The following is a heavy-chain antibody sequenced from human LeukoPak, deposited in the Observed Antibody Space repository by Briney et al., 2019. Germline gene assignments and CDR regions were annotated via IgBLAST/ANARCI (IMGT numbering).Heavy chain of an antibody. V-gene: IGHV3-71*01. CDR3: ARSSGWYI. CDR1: GFTVSSNF. D-gene: IGHD6-19*01. Sequence: GGSLRLSCAASGFTVSSNFMSWVRQAPGKGLEWVGFTRSKAYGGTTEYAASVKDRFTISRDDSKSIAYPQMNSLKTEDTAVYYCARSSGWYIWGQGTLVTVSS. CDR2: TRSKAYGGTT. J-gene: IGHJ4*02.